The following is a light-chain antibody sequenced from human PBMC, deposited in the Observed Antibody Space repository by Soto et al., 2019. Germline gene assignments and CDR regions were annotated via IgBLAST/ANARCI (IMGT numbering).Light chain of an antibody. CDR1: QSVSSR. J-gene: IGKJ1*01. V-gene: IGKV3-15*01. CDR3: QQYNNGWT. CDR2: GAS. Sequence: EIVMTQSPATLSVSPGERATLYCRASQSVSSRLAWYQQKPGQAPRLLIYGASTRATGIPARLSGSGSGTEFTLTISSLQSEDFAVFFCQQYNNGWTFGQGTKVDIK.